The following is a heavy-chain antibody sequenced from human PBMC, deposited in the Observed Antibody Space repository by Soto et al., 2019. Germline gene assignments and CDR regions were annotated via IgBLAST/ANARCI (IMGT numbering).Heavy chain of an antibody. D-gene: IGHD2-21*02. CDR2: IYYSGST. CDR3: AKEVTGPASNYYYYYMDV. J-gene: IGHJ6*03. V-gene: IGHV4-31*03. CDR1: GGSISSGGYY. Sequence: SETLSLTCTVSGGSISSGGYYWSWIRQHPGKGLEWIGYIYYSGSTYYNTSLKSRVTISVDTSKNQFSLKLSSVTAADTAVYYCAKEVTGPASNYYYYYMDVWGKGTTVTVSS.